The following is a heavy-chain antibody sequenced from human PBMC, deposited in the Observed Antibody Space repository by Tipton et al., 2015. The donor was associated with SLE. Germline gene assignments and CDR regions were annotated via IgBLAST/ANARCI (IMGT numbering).Heavy chain of an antibody. V-gene: IGHV4-4*08. CDR3: ARHRYYDSSGYYWFDY. J-gene: IGHJ4*02. CDR1: GGSISSYY. CDR2: IYTSGST. D-gene: IGHD3-22*01. Sequence: TLSLTCTVSGGSISSYYWSWIRQPPGKGLEWIGYIYTSGSTNYNPSLKSRVTISVDTSKNQFSLKLSSVTAADTAVYYCARHRYYDSSGYYWFDYWGQGTLVTVSS.